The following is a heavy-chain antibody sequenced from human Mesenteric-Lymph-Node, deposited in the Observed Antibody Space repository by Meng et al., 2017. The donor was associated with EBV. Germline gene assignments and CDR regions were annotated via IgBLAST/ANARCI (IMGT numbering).Heavy chain of an antibody. J-gene: IGHJ4*02. CDR1: GFAISTYC. V-gene: IGHV4-59*07. CDR2: ISDSGDS. Sequence: QVPLQESGPGLVKPSDTLSLPGTVSGFAISTYCWGWLRQSPGKGLEWIGHISDSGDSNYNPSLKGRVTISVDRSKNQFSLNLTSMTAADTAVYYCARRGIAEGFDFWGQGTLVTVSS. CDR3: ARRGIAEGFDF.